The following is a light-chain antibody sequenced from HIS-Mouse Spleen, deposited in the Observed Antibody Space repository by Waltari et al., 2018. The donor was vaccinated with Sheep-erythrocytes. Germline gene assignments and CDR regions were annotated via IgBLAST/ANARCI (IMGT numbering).Light chain of an antibody. CDR2: DVS. J-gene: IGLJ1*01. CDR1: SSDVGGYNY. V-gene: IGLV2-11*01. CDR3: CSYAGSYNHV. Sequence: QSALTQPRSVSGSPGQSVTLSCTGTSSDVGGYNYVSWYQHHPGKAPKRLIYDVSKRPSWVPDRFSGSKSGNTASLTISGLQAEDEADYYCCSYAGSYNHVFATGTKVTVL.